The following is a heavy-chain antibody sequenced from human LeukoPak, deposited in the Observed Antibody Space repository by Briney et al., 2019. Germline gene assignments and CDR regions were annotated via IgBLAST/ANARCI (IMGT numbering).Heavy chain of an antibody. CDR1: GGSFSGYY. CDR2: INHSGST. V-gene: IGHV4-34*01. J-gene: IGHJ4*02. CDR3: GSGNTARGRE. Sequence: SETLSLTCAVYGGSFSGYYWSWIRQPPGKGLEWIGEINHSGSTNYTPSLKSRVTISVDASKNQFSLKLGSGAAATTAVYYGGSGNTARGREWGRGPLVPVSS. D-gene: IGHD5-18*01.